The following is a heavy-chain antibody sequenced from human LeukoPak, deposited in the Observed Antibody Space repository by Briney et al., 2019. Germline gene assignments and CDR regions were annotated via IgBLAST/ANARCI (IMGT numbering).Heavy chain of an antibody. CDR1: GGSISSYY. D-gene: IGHD4-11*01. V-gene: IGHV4-4*07. CDR2: IYSSGST. J-gene: IGHJ4*02. Sequence: SETLSLTCTVSGGSISSYYWSWIRQPAGKGLEWIGRIYSSGSTDYNPSLKSRVTMSVDTSKNEFSLKLRSVTAADTAVYYCAKERDYRWRYFDYWGQGTLVTVSS. CDR3: AKERDYRWRYFDY.